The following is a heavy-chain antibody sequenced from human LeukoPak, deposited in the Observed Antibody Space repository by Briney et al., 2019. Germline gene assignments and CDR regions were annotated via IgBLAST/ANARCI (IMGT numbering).Heavy chain of an antibody. D-gene: IGHD2-15*01. CDR1: GFPLRHYA. Sequence: PGGSLRLSCLASGFPLRHYAMNWVRQAPGKGLEWVSAISFSGSLTYYADSVKGRFTISRDNSKNALYLQMNSLRAEDTAVYYCAKVTEYCTGGSCYTGDYWGKGTLVTVSS. CDR2: ISFSGSLT. CDR3: AKVTEYCTGGSCYTGDY. J-gene: IGHJ4*02. V-gene: IGHV3-23*01.